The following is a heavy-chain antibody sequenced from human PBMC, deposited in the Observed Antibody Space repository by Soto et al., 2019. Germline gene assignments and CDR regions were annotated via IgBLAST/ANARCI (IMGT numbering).Heavy chain of an antibody. V-gene: IGHV1-2*02. D-gene: IGHD6-25*01. CDR2: ITPGSGGT. CDR3: ARGVGSSWLDP. CDR1: GYTFTGYN. J-gene: IGHJ5*02. Sequence: ASVKVSCKASGYTFTGYNIYWVRQAPGQGLEWMGWITPGSGGTIYALKFQGRVTMTRDTSINTAYMDLTSLTSDDTALYFCARGVGSSWLDPWGQGTQVTVSS.